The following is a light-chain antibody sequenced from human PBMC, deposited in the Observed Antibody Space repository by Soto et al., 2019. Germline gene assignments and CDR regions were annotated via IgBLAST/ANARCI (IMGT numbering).Light chain of an antibody. V-gene: IGKV3-15*01. CDR1: QSVSSN. J-gene: IGKJ1*01. Sequence: EIVMTQSPATLSVSPGVRATLSCRASQSVSSNLAWYQQKPGQAPRLLIYGSSTRATVIPARFSGSRSGTEFTLTISSLQSEDFAVYYCQQYNNWRGTFGQGTKVEIK. CDR3: QQYNNWRGT. CDR2: GSS.